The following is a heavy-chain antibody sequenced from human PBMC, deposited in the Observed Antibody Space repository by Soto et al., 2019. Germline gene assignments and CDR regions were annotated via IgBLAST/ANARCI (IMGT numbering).Heavy chain of an antibody. V-gene: IGHV4-59*01. J-gene: IGHJ4*02. Sequence: PSETLSLTCTVSGGSISSYYWSWIRQPPGKGLEWIGYIYYSGSTNYNPSLKSRVTISVDTSKNQFSLKLSSVTAADTAVYYCARDSQYCSSTSCYGNNYFDYWGQGTLVTV. CDR1: GGSISSYY. D-gene: IGHD2-2*01. CDR2: IYYSGST. CDR3: ARDSQYCSSTSCYGNNYFDY.